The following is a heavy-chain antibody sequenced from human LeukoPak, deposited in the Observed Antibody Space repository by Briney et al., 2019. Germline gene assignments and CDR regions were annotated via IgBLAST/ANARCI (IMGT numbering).Heavy chain of an antibody. CDR3: AGDSGEGGTFDY. V-gene: IGHV3-48*04. D-gene: IGHD1-26*01. J-gene: IGHJ4*02. CDR1: RFTFSSYS. CDR2: INIVNNAI. Sequence: GGSLRLSCAASRFTFSSYSMNWVRQAPGKGLEWVSHINIVNNAIYYSDSVKGRFTISRDNAKNSLYLQMNSLRAEDTAVYYCAGDSGEGGTFDYWGQGTLVSVSS.